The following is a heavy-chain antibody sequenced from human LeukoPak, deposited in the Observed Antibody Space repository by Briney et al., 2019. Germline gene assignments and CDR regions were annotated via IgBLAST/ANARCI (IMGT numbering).Heavy chain of an antibody. CDR2: FDAEDGET. CDR1: GYTLTELS. J-gene: IGHJ3*02. V-gene: IGHV1-24*01. D-gene: IGHD3-9*01. Sequence: ASVKVSCKVSGYTLTELSMHWVRQAPGKGLEWMGGFDAEDGETIYAQKFQGRVTMTEDTSTDTAYMELSSLRSEDTAVYYCATTLPNYDILTGPDAFDIWGQGTMVTVSS. CDR3: ATTLPNYDILTGPDAFDI.